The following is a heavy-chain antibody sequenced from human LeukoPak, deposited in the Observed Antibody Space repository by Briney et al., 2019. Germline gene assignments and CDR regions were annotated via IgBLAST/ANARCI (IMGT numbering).Heavy chain of an antibody. J-gene: IGHJ4*02. V-gene: IGHV3-30*18. Sequence: GGSLRLSCAASGFTFSSYGMHWVRQAPGKGLEWVAVISYDGSNKYYADSVKGRFTISRDNSKNTLYLQMNSLRAEDTAVYYCAKDYYILTGYYRAGGFDYWGQGTLVTVSS. D-gene: IGHD3-9*01. CDR3: AKDYYILTGYYRAGGFDY. CDR1: GFTFSSYG. CDR2: ISYDGSNK.